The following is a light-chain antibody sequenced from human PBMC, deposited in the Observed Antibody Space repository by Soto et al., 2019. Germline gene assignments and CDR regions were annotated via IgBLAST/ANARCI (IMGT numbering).Light chain of an antibody. Sequence: DIQMTQSPSSLSASFGDRVTITCRASQGIGVYLAWFQQKPGNAPKLLIYAASTSQSGVQSRFSGSGSGTDFTLTISGLQPEDVATYYCQKYNSAPLTFGGGTKVEIK. V-gene: IGKV1-27*01. J-gene: IGKJ4*01. CDR2: AAS. CDR3: QKYNSAPLT. CDR1: QGIGVY.